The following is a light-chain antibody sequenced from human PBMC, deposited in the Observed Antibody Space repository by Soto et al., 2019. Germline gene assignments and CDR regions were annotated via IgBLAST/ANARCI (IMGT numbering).Light chain of an antibody. Sequence: QSVLTQPPSVSGAPGQRVTISCTGSSSNIGAGYDVHWYQQLPGTAPKLLISGNSNRPSGVPDRFSGSKSGTSASLAITGRQAEDEADYYCQSYESSLSVVFGGGTKLTVL. CDR2: GNS. CDR3: QSYESSLSVV. CDR1: SSNIGAGYD. J-gene: IGLJ2*01. V-gene: IGLV1-40*01.